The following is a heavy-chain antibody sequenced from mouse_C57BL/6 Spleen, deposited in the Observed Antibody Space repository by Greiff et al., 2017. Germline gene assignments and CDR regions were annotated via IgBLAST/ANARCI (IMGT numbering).Heavy chain of an antibody. CDR2: INPSTGGT. CDR3: ASGALSFDY. CDR1: GYSFTGYY. J-gene: IGHJ2*01. D-gene: IGHD3-1*01. Sequence: VQLQQSGPELVKPGASVKISCKASGYSFTGYYMNWVKQSPEKSLEWIGEINPSTGGTTYNQKFKAKATLTVDKSSSTAYMQLKSLTSEDSAVYYGASGALSFDYWGQGTTLTVSS. V-gene: IGHV1-42*01.